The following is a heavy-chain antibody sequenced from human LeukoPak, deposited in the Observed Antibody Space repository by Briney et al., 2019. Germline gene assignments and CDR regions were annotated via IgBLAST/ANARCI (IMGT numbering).Heavy chain of an antibody. Sequence: GGSLRLSCAASGFTVSSNHMSWGRQAPGEGLEWVSVIYSGGSTYYADSVKGRFTISRDNSKNTLYLQMNSLRAEDTAVYYCARDRGGYFDYWGQGTLVTVSS. V-gene: IGHV3-53*01. D-gene: IGHD3-16*01. CDR1: GFTVSSNH. CDR3: ARDRGGYFDY. J-gene: IGHJ4*02. CDR2: IYSGGST.